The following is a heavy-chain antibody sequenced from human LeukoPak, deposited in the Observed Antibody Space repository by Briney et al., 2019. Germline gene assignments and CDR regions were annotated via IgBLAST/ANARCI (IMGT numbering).Heavy chain of an antibody. J-gene: IGHJ3*02. CDR3: ARDRVSVIVVVTDAFDI. V-gene: IGHV1-18*01. CDR1: GYTFTSYG. CDR2: ISAYNGNS. Sequence: GASVKVSCKASGYTFTSYGISWVRQAPGQGLEWMGWISAYNGNSNYAQKLQGRVTMTTDTSTSTAYMELRSLRSDDTAVYYCARDRVSVIVVVTDAFDIWGQGTMVTVSS. D-gene: IGHD3-22*01.